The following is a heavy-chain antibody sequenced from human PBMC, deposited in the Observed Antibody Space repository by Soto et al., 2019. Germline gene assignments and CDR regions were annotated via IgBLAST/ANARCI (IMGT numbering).Heavy chain of an antibody. CDR3: ARFRGSYGMDF. V-gene: IGHV1-69*02. J-gene: IGHJ6*02. Sequence: QVQLVQSGAEVKKPGSSVKVSCKASGGTFSSYTISWVRQAPGQGLEWMGRIIPILGIANYAQKFQGRVTITADKSTSTAYMELSCLRSEDTAVYYCARFRGSYGMDFWGQGTTVTVSS. CDR1: GGTFSSYT. D-gene: IGHD3-10*01. CDR2: IIPILGIA.